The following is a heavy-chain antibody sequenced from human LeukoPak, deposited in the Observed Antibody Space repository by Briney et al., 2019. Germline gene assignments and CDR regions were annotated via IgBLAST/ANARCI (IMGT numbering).Heavy chain of an antibody. Sequence: PSETLSLTCTVSGGSISSGGYYWSWIRQHPGKGLEWIGYIYYSGSTYYNPSLKSRVTISVDTSKNQFSLKPSSVTAADTAVYYCARERAALFDYWGQGTLVTVSS. D-gene: IGHD6-6*01. CDR3: ARERAALFDY. V-gene: IGHV4-31*03. CDR1: GGSISSGGYY. CDR2: IYYSGST. J-gene: IGHJ4*02.